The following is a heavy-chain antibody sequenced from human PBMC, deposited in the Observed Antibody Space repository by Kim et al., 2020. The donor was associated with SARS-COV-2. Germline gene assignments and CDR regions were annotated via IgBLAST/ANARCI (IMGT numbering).Heavy chain of an antibody. CDR1: GFTFSSYS. CDR2: ISSSSSYI. V-gene: IGHV3-21*01. D-gene: IGHD6-13*01. Sequence: GGSLRLSCAASGFTFSSYSMNWVRQAPGKGLEWVSSISSSSSYIYYADSVKGRFTISRDNAKNSLYLQMNSLRAEDTAVYYCAREGPYSSRSKGYYGMDVWGQGTTVTVSS. J-gene: IGHJ6*02. CDR3: AREGPYSSRSKGYYGMDV.